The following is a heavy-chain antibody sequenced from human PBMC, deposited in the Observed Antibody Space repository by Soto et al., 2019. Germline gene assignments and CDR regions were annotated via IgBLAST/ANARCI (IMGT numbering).Heavy chain of an antibody. V-gene: IGHV3-23*01. CDR2: ISASGGYT. Sequence: GVLRLSCAASGFTFTSYAMSWVRQAPGKGLEWVSAISASGGYTYYADSVKGRFTISRDNSENTLYVQMNSLRADDTAIYYCARAHIVGGDYFDYWGQGTLVTVSS. CDR3: ARAHIVGGDYFDY. CDR1: GFTFTSYA. D-gene: IGHD3-10*01. J-gene: IGHJ4*02.